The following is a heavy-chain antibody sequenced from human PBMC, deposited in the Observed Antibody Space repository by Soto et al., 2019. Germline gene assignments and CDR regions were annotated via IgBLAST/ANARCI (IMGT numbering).Heavy chain of an antibody. CDR2: IWYDGNKK. J-gene: IGHJ4*02. CDR1: GFSFSSNG. CDR3: VVDTSGLLDY. V-gene: IGHV3-33*03. Sequence: QVHLVESGGGVVQSGRSLRLSCAASGFSFSSNGMHWVRQAPGKGLEWVAVIWYDGNKKYYGDSVRGRFTISRDNSKNTMYLEMNSLRAEDTAVYYCVVDTSGLLDYWGQGTQVTVSS. D-gene: IGHD3-22*01.